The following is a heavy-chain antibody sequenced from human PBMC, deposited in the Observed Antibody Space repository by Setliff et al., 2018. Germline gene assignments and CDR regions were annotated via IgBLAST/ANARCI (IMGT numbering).Heavy chain of an antibody. CDR1: GGSISSGTYY. CDR3: ARVPHIWFGELVTFGDAFDI. D-gene: IGHD3-10*01. V-gene: IGHV4-61*02. J-gene: IGHJ3*02. Sequence: SETLSLTCTVSGGSISSGTYYWSWIRQPAGKGLEWIGRIFTSGSTNYNPSLKSRVTISVDPSKNQFSLKLTSVTAADTAVYFCARVPHIWFGELVTFGDAFDIWGQGTMVTVSS. CDR2: IFTSGST.